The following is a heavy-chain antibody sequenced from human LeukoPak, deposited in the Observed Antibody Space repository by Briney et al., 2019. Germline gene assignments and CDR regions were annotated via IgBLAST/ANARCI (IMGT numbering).Heavy chain of an antibody. CDR1: GGSISSSSYY. D-gene: IGHD1-14*01. J-gene: IGHJ2*01. CDR2: IYYNGST. CDR3: ARDSSALPPTNWYFDL. Sequence: SETLSLTCTASGGSISSSSYYWGWIRQPPGKGLEWIGSIYYNGSTYYNPSLKSRVTISVDTSKNQFSLKLSSVTAADTAVYYCARDSSALPPTNWYFDLWGRGTLVTVSS. V-gene: IGHV4-39*07.